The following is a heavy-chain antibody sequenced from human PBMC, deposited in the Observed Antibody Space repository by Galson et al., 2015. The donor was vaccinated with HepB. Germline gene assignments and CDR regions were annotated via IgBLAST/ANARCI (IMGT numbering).Heavy chain of an antibody. CDR3: ARMGGPQDYYYYYYLDV. V-gene: IGHV4-4*07. D-gene: IGHD3-16*01. CDR1: GGSISSYH. Sequence: SETLSLTCTVSGGSISSYHWSWIRQPAGKGLEWIGHIYTSGSINYNPSLKSRVTMSGDTSKNQFSLKLSSVTAADTAVYYCARMGGPQDYYYYYYLDVWGEGTTVTVSS. J-gene: IGHJ6*03. CDR2: IYTSGSI.